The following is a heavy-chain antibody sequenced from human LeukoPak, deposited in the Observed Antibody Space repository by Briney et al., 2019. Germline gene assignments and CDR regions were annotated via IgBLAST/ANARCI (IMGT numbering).Heavy chain of an antibody. CDR3: ASLYCSGGSCNFDY. D-gene: IGHD2-15*01. J-gene: IGHJ4*02. CDR2: IIPIFGIA. CDR1: GGTFSSYA. Sequence: GASVKVSCKASGGTFSSYAISWVRQDPGQGLEWMGRIIPIFGIANYAQKFQGRVTITADKSTSTAYMELSSLRSEDTAVYYCASLYCSGGSCNFDYWGQGTLVTVSS. V-gene: IGHV1-69*04.